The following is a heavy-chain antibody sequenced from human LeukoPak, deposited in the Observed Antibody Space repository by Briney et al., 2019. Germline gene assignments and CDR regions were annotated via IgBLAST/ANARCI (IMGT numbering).Heavy chain of an antibody. J-gene: IGHJ6*02. CDR1: DGSISSGTYS. D-gene: IGHD6-19*01. V-gene: IGHV4-30-2*01. Sequence: SQTLSLTCAVSDGSISSGTYSWSWIRQPPGKGLEWIGYISHSGSTYYNPSLKSRVTTSVDRSTNQFSLKLSSVTAADTAVYYCARGQDSSGWYYYYGMDVWGQGTTVTVSS. CDR2: ISHSGST. CDR3: ARGQDSSGWYYYYGMDV.